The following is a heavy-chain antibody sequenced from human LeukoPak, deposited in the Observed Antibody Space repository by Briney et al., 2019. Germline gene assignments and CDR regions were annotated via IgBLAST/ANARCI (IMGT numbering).Heavy chain of an antibody. Sequence: PSETLSLTCTVPGDSISSSSYYWGWIRQPPGKGPEYIGTIYYTGDAYYNPSLKSRVTISVDTSKNQFSLKLSSVTAADTAVYYCAREEILWFGESSAPNWFDPWGQGTLVTVSS. CDR1: GDSISSSSYY. CDR3: AREEILWFGESSAPNWFDP. V-gene: IGHV4-39*07. J-gene: IGHJ5*02. CDR2: IYYTGDA. D-gene: IGHD3-10*01.